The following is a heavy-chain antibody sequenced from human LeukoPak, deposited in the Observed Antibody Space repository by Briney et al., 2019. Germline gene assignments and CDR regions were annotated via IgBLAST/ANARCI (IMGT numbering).Heavy chain of an antibody. J-gene: IGHJ4*02. CDR1: GYTFTGYY. V-gene: IGHV1-69*13. Sequence: VASVKVSCKASGYTFTGYYMHWVRQAPGQGLEWMGGIIPIFGTANYAQKFQGRVTITADESTSTAYMELSSLRSEDTAVYYCARGYCSSTSCPDFDYWGQGTLVTVSS. CDR2: IIPIFGTA. CDR3: ARGYCSSTSCPDFDY. D-gene: IGHD2-2*01.